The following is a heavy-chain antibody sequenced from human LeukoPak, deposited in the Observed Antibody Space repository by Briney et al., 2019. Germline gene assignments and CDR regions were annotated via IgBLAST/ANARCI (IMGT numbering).Heavy chain of an antibody. CDR1: GFTFDDYG. V-gene: IGHV3-15*01. CDR2: IKSKTDGGTA. Sequence: GGSLRLSCAASGFTFDDYGMSWVRQAPGKGLEWVGRIKSKTDGGTADYVAPVKGRFTISRDDSKNTIYLQMNSLKTEDTAVYYCSTDRSWFDPWGQGTLVTVSS. J-gene: IGHJ5*02. CDR3: STDRSWFDP.